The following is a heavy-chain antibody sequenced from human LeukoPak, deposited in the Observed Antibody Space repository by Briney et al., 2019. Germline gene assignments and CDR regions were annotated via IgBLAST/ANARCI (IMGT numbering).Heavy chain of an antibody. J-gene: IGHJ4*02. Sequence: SETLSLTCSVSGFSISSGYYWAWIRQPPGKGLEWVANTHKSRTHNYSPSLRSRVTISVDTSKNQFSLKLSSVTAADTAVYYCARDRYGSGSYNMGPYFDYWGQGTLVTVSS. CDR1: GFSISSGYY. CDR2: THKSRTH. CDR3: ARDRYGSGSYNMGPYFDY. V-gene: IGHV4-38-2*02. D-gene: IGHD3-10*01.